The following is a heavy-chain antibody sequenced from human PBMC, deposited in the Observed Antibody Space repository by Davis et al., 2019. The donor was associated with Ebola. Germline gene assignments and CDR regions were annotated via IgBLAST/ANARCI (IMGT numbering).Heavy chain of an antibody. CDR1: GFTFSSYA. CDR2: ISSSGSTI. J-gene: IGHJ6*02. D-gene: IGHD2/OR15-2a*01. V-gene: IGHV3-48*03. CDR3: ARGRGWGRIHYYYGMDV. Sequence: GESLKISCAASGFTFSSYAMNWVRQAPGKGLEWVSYISSSGSTIYYADSVKGRFTISRDNATNSLYLQMNRLRAEDTAVYYCARGRGWGRIHYYYGMDVWGQGTTVTVSS.